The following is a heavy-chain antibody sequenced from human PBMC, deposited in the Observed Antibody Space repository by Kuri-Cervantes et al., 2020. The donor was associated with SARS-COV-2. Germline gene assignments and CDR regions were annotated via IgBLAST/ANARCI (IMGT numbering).Heavy chain of an antibody. D-gene: IGHD6-19*01. Sequence: SETLSLTRTVSGGSISSYYWSWIRQPPGKGLEWIGYIYYSGSTNYNPSLKSRVTISVDTSKNQFSLKLSSVTAADTAVYYCARGGYSSGWYAVDWGQGTLVTVSS. CDR2: IYYSGST. J-gene: IGHJ4*02. CDR3: ARGGYSSGWYAVD. CDR1: GGSISSYY. V-gene: IGHV4-59*01.